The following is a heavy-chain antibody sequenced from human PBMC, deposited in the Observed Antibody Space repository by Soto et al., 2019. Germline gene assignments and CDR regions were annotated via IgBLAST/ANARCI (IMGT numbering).Heavy chain of an antibody. CDR3: AYFKYCSSTSCYDYMDV. V-gene: IGHV3-30*03. D-gene: IGHD2-2*01. CDR1: GFSFINCG. J-gene: IGHJ6*03. Sequence: GGSLRLSCAASGFSFINCGMHWVRQAPGKGLEWVAAISSDGSDKYYSESVKGRFTISRDNSKNTLFLQMNSLRVEDTAVYYCAYFKYCSSTSCYDYMDVWGKGTTVTVSS. CDR2: ISSDGSDK.